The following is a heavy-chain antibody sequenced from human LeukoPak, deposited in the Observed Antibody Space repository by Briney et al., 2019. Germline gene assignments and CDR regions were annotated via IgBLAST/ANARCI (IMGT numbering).Heavy chain of an antibody. D-gene: IGHD3-3*01. CDR1: GYTFTSYG. CDR2: ISAYNGNT. Sequence: ASVKVSCKASGYTFTSYGISWVRQAPGQGLEWMGWISAYNGNTNYAQKLQGRVTMTTDTSTSTAYMELRSLRSDDTAVYYCARASLEWLPRDCYYYYMDVWGKGTTVTVSS. J-gene: IGHJ6*03. V-gene: IGHV1-18*01. CDR3: ARASLEWLPRDCYYYYMDV.